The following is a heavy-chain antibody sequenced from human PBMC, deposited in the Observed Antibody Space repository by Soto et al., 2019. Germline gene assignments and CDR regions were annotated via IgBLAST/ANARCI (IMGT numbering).Heavy chain of an antibody. D-gene: IGHD1-7*01. V-gene: IGHV4-4*02. CDR1: GGSISSNNW. Sequence: QVQLQESGPGLVKPSGTLSLTCAVSGGSISSNNWWSWVRQPPGKGLEWIGEIYHSGSTNYNPSLKSRVTISVDKSKNQFSLNLTSVTVADTAVYYCARDVPLELAVEDYWGQGTLVTVSS. CDR3: ARDVPLELAVEDY. CDR2: IYHSGST. J-gene: IGHJ4*02.